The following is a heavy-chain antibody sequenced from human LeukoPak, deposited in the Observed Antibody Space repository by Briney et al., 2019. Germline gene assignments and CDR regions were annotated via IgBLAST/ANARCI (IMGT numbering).Heavy chain of an antibody. Sequence: SQTLSLTFSVPVGSVRTGLYSWSWFRQPPRRGLEWLGYISYSGSTYYHPSLKSRATISLDTSKNQFSLKLNSVTAADTAVYYCAKSNYDSSGFGYFDYWGQGALVTVSS. V-gene: IGHV4-31*03. CDR2: ISYSGST. CDR1: VGSVRTGLYS. D-gene: IGHD3-22*01. CDR3: AKSNYDSSGFGYFDY. J-gene: IGHJ4*02.